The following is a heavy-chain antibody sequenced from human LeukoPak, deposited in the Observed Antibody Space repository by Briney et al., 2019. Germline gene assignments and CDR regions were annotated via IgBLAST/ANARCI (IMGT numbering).Heavy chain of an antibody. CDR2: INAGNGNT. CDR3: ARREYSSGWYGAFDI. V-gene: IGHV1-3*01. D-gene: IGHD6-19*01. Sequence: ASVKVSCKASGYTFTSYAMHWVRQAPGQRLEWMGWINAGNGNTKYSQKFQGRVTITRDTSASTAYMELSSLRSEDTAVYYCARREYSSGWYGAFDIWGQGTMVTVSS. J-gene: IGHJ3*02. CDR1: GYTFTSYA.